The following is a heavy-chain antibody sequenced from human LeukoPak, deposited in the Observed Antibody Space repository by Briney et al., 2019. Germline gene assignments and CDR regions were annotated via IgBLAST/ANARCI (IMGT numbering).Heavy chain of an antibody. CDR2: ISDSGGST. V-gene: IGHV3-23*01. Sequence: SGGSLRLSCAVSGITLSNYGMSWVRQAPGKGLEWVAGISDSGGSTKYADSVKGRFTISRHNPKNTLYLQMNSLRVEDTAVYFCAKRAVVIRVILVGFHKEAYYFDSWGQGALVTVSS. D-gene: IGHD3-22*01. J-gene: IGHJ4*02. CDR3: AKRAVVIRVILVGFHKEAYYFDS. CDR1: GITLSNYG.